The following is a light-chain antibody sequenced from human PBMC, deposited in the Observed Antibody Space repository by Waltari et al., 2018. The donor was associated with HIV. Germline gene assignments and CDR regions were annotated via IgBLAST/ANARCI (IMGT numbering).Light chain of an antibody. V-gene: IGLV1-44*01. CDR2: SNN. CDR1: SSNLGCNP. J-gene: IGLJ2*01. Sequence: QSVLTPPPSASGTPGLRVAISCSGSSSNLGCNPIPWYQQLSGTAPKLLINSNNQRPAGVPDRFSGSKSGTSGSLAISGLQSEDEADYYCAAWDDNRNAVVFGGGTKLTVL. CDR3: AAWDDNRNAVV.